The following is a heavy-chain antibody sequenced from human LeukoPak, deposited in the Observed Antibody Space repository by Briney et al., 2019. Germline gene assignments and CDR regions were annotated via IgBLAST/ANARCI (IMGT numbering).Heavy chain of an antibody. CDR1: GFTFNKYA. CDR2: ISGSGYTT. Sequence: GGSLRLSCAASGFTFNKYALSWVRQAPGKGLEWVSVISGSGYTTNYGDSVKGRFIISRDKSKNTVHLQMSSLRAEDTAVYYCAKEGYSYGCYDYWGQGTLVTVSS. V-gene: IGHV3-23*01. D-gene: IGHD5-18*01. J-gene: IGHJ4*02. CDR3: AKEGYSYGCYDY.